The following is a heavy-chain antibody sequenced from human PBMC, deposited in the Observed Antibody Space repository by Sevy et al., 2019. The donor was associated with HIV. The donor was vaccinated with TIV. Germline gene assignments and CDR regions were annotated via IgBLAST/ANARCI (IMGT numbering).Heavy chain of an antibody. CDR3: ARGYCSSTSCYNSFDY. Sequence: ASVKVSCKASSYTFTSYGISWVRQAPGQGLEWMGWISAYNGNTNYAQKLQGRVTMTTDTSTSTAYMELRSLRSDDTAVYYCARGYCSSTSCYNSFDYWGQGTLVTVSS. CDR1: SYTFTSYG. V-gene: IGHV1-18*01. D-gene: IGHD2-2*02. CDR2: ISAYNGNT. J-gene: IGHJ4*02.